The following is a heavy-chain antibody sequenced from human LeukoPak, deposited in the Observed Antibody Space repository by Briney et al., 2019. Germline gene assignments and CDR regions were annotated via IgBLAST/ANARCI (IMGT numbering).Heavy chain of an antibody. CDR1: GFTFSSYG. D-gene: IGHD3-10*01. CDR2: IWYDGSNK. J-gene: IGHJ6*02. Sequence: TGGSLRLSCAASGFTFSSYGMHWVRQAPGKGLEWVAVIWYDGSNKYYADSVKGRFTISRDNFKNTLYLQMNSLRAEDTAVYYCAREDRLWFGFRYYGMDVWGQGTTVTVSS. CDR3: AREDRLWFGFRYYGMDV. V-gene: IGHV3-33*01.